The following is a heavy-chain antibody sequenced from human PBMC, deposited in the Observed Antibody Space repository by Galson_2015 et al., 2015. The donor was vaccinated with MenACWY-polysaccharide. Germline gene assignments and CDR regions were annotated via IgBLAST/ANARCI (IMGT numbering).Heavy chain of an antibody. D-gene: IGHD2-15*01. Sequence: SETLSLTCDVYGGSFSGYYWSWIRQTPGKGLEWIGEIHPSGSTYYHSSFASRVTISVDTSKSHVSLKVTPVTAADTAVYYCASLGYCSGGSCYGSDYWGQGTLVTVSS. CDR1: GGSFSGYY. V-gene: IGHV4-34*01. CDR3: ASLGYCSGGSCYGSDY. CDR2: IHPSGST. J-gene: IGHJ4*02.